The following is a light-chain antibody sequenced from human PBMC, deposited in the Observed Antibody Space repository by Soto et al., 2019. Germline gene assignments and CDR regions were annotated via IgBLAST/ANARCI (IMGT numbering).Light chain of an antibody. CDR3: SSFAGGGNPVL. CDR1: SSDVGGYKY. V-gene: IGLV2-8*01. J-gene: IGLJ2*01. CDR2: EVT. Sequence: QSALTQPPSASGSLGQSVTISCTGTSSDVGGYKYVSWHQQHPGKAPKVMIYEVTKRPPGVPDRFSGSKSGNTASLTVSGLQAEDEPDYYCSSFAGGGNPVLLGGGTKLTVL.